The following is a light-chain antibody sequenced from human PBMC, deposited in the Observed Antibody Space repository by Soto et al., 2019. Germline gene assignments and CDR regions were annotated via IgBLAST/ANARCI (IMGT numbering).Light chain of an antibody. V-gene: IGLV2-11*01. CDR3: CSYAGSSTSGV. CDR1: SSDVGGYNY. CDR2: DVS. J-gene: IGLJ1*01. Sequence: QSALTQPRSVSGSPGQSVTISCTGTSSDVGGYNYVSWYQQHPNKAPKLMISDVSRRPSGVPDRFSGSKSGNTASLTISGLQPEDEADYYCCSYAGSSTSGVFGTGTKLTVL.